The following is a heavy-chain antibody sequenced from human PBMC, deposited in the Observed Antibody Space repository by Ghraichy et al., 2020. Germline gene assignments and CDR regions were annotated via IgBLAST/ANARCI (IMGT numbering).Heavy chain of an antibody. D-gene: IGHD5-18*01. V-gene: IGHV4-34*01. J-gene: IGHJ2*01. CDR2: INHSGGT. CDR3: ARHWKGTAMVIKNWYFDL. CDR1: GGSFSGYY. Sequence: SETLSLTCAVYGGSFSGYYWSWVRQPPGKGLEWIGEINHSGGTNYNPSLKSRVTISVDTSKNHFSLNLSSVTAADTAVYFCARHWKGTAMVIKNWYFDLWGRGTLVTVSS.